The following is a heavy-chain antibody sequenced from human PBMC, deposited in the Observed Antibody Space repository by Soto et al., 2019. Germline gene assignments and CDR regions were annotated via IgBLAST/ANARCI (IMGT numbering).Heavy chain of an antibody. Sequence: QVQLVESGGGLVKPGGSLRLSCAASGFTFSDYYMSWIRQAPGKGMEWVSYISSSGSTIYYADSVKGRLTISRDNAKNSLYRQMNSMRAEDTAVYYCARDLTYYYYYYMDVWGKGTTVTVSS. J-gene: IGHJ6*03. CDR3: ARDLTYYYYYYMDV. CDR2: ISSSGSTI. V-gene: IGHV3-11*01. CDR1: GFTFSDYY.